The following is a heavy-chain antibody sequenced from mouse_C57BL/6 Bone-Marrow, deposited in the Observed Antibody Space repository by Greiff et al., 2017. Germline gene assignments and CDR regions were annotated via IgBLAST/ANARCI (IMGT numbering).Heavy chain of an antibody. Sequence: EVQLQQSGPVLVKPGASVKMSCKASGYTFTDYYMNWVKQSHGKSLEWIGVINPYNGGTSYNQKFKGKATLTVDKSSSTAYMELNSLTSEDSAVYYCARSFYCGSSYWYFDVWGTGTTVTVSS. V-gene: IGHV1-19*01. CDR1: GYTFTDYY. CDR2: INPYNGGT. J-gene: IGHJ1*03. CDR3: ARSFYCGSSYWYFDV. D-gene: IGHD1-1*01.